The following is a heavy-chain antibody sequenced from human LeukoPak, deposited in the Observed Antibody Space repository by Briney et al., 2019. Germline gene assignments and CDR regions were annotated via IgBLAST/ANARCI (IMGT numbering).Heavy chain of an antibody. J-gene: IGHJ4*02. D-gene: IGHD5-18*01. CDR3: ARGMEQDPYSYGYALDY. Sequence: PSETLSLTCTVSGGSISSYYWSWIRQPPGKGLEWIGYIYYSGSTNYNPSLKSRVTITVDTSKNQFSLKLSSVTAADTAVYYCARGMEQDPYSYGYALDYWGQGTLVTVSS. CDR2: IYYSGST. CDR1: GGSISSYY. V-gene: IGHV4-59*01.